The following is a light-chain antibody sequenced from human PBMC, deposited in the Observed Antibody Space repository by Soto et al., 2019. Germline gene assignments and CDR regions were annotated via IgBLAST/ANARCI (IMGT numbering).Light chain of an antibody. J-gene: IGKJ1*01. Sequence: EIVMTQSPSSLSVSPGDRATLSCRASDATTTNLAWYQQKPGQAPRLLIFGASSRAAGVSARFSGSGSGTEFTLTIGNVQSEDVAVYYCQQYNRWPRTFGRGTKVDIK. CDR1: DATTTN. CDR3: QQYNRWPRT. CDR2: GAS. V-gene: IGKV3-15*01.